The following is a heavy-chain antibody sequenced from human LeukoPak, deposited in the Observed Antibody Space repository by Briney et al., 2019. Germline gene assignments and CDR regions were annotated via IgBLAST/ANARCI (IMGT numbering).Heavy chain of an antibody. D-gene: IGHD3-22*01. V-gene: IGHV4-34*01. CDR3: ARFRNYYDSSGYPYYFDY. Sequence: PSETLSLTCAVYGGSFSGYYWSWIRQPPGKGLEWIGEIDHSGSTNYNPSLKSRVTISVDTSKNQFSLKLSSVTAADTAVYYCARFRNYYDSSGYPYYFDYWGQGTLVTVSS. CDR2: IDHSGST. CDR1: GGSFSGYY. J-gene: IGHJ4*02.